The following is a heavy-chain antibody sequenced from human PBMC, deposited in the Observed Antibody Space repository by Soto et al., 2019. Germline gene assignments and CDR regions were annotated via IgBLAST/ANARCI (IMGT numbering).Heavy chain of an antibody. CDR1: GFSLSTSGVG. V-gene: IGHV2-5*02. CDR3: IQSRCGGDCLQSYASHYYYGMDV. CDR2: IYWDDDK. J-gene: IGHJ6*02. Sequence: QITLKESGPTLVKPTQTLTLTCTFSGFSLSTSGVGVGWIRQPPGKALEWLALIYWDDDKRYSPSLRSRLTINKDPSKNQVDLTMTNMDPVDTATYYCIQSRCGGDCLQSYASHYYYGMDVWGQGTTVTVSS. D-gene: IGHD2-21*02.